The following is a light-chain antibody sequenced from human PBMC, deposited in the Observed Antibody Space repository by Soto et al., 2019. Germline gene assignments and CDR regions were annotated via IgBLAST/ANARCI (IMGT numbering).Light chain of an antibody. CDR1: QRISTW. V-gene: IGKV1-5*03. CDR2: KAS. J-gene: IGKJ1*01. Sequence: DIQMTPSPFTLSACVGGIFTISFLASQRISTWLAWYQQKPGKAPKLLIYKASTLQSGVPSRFSGSGSGTEFTLTISSLQPDDFATYYCQHYNSYSEAFGQGTKVDIK. CDR3: QHYNSYSEA.